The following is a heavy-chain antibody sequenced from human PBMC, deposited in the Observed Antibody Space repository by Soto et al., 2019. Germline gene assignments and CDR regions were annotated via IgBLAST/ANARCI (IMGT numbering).Heavy chain of an antibody. V-gene: IGHV1-18*01. J-gene: IGHJ5*02. CDR3: ARAGQYNFWTGYYKYAQHNYNWFDP. Sequence: GASVKVSCKASGYSFTTHGIAWVRQVPGQGLEWMGWISAHNGNVKYAQKFQGRVTMTTDTSTSTAYLDLRSLRSDDTAVYYCARAGQYNFWTGYYKYAQHNYNWFDPWGQGTLVTVSS. CDR1: GYSFTTHG. D-gene: IGHD3-3*01. CDR2: ISAHNGNV.